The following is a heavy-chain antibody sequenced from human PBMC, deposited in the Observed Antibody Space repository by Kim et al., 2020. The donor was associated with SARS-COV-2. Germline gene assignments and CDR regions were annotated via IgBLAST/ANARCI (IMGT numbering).Heavy chain of an antibody. Sequence: GGSLRLSCAASGFTFSSYSMNWVRQAPGKGLEWVSSISSSSSYIYYADSVKGRFTISRDNAKNSLYLQMNSLRAEDTAVYYCARENVDWALTWYSSSWTAPHYFDYWGQGTLVTVSS. CDR1: GFTFSSYS. V-gene: IGHV3-21*04. D-gene: IGHD6-13*01. J-gene: IGHJ4*02. CDR3: ARENVDWALTWYSSSWTAPHYFDY. CDR2: ISSSSSYI.